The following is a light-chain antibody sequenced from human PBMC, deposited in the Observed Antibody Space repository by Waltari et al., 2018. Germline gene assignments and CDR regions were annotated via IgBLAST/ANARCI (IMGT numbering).Light chain of an antibody. CDR2: GTS. CDR3: QQRIQWPNS. J-gene: IGKJ2*03. CDR1: QSVMSH. V-gene: IGKV3-11*01. Sequence: EIVFTQSPATLSLSPGERATLSCRASQSVMSHLAWYQQKPGQAPRLLIYGTSNRATGIPARFSGSGSGTDLTRTISSLEPEDFAVYYCQQRIQWPNSFGQGTKLEL.